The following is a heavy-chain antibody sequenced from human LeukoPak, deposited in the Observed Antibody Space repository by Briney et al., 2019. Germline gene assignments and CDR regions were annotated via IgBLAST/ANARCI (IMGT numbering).Heavy chain of an antibody. D-gene: IGHD3-3*01. Sequence: SGGSLRLSCAASGFSVTDYYMNWIRQAPGKGLEWVSSISTSSSYIYYADSVKGRFTISRDNAKNSLYLQMNSLRAEDTAVYYCARDGPFGVVRGYFDYWSQGTLVTVSS. J-gene: IGHJ4*02. CDR3: ARDGPFGVVRGYFDY. CDR2: ISTSSSYI. CDR1: GFSVTDYY. V-gene: IGHV3-21*01.